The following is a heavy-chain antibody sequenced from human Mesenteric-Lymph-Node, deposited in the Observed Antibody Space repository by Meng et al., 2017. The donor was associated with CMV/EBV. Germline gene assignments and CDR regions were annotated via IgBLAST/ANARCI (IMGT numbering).Heavy chain of an antibody. V-gene: IGHV3-48*03. J-gene: IGHJ4*02. CDR2: ISSSGSTI. CDR3: ARVSYDFWSGYYRGGDY. CDR1: GFTFSSYE. D-gene: IGHD3-3*01. Sequence: GGSLRLSCAAPGFTFSSYEMNWVRQAPGKGLEWVSYISSSGSTIYYADSVKGRFTISRDNAKNSLYLQMNSLRAEDTAVYYCARVSYDFWSGYYRGGDYWGQGTLVTVSS.